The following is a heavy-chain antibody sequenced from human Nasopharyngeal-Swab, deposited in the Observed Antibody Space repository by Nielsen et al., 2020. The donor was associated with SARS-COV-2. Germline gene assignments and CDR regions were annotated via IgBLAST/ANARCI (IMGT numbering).Heavy chain of an antibody. CDR2: IIPIFGTA. CDR3: ARVAPLGPAMATAHFDY. Sequence: SVKVSCKASGGTFSSYAISWVRQAPGQGLEWMGGIIPIFGTANYPQKFQGRVTITADESTSTAYMELSSLRSEDTAVYYYARVAPLGPAMATAHFDYWGQGTLVTVSS. V-gene: IGHV1-69*13. CDR1: GGTFSSYA. D-gene: IGHD5-18*01. J-gene: IGHJ4*02.